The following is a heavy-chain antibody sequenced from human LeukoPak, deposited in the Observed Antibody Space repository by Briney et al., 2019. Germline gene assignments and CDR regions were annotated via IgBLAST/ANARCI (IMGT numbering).Heavy chain of an antibody. J-gene: IGHJ4*02. Sequence: GQSLKISCKGSGYSFTSYWIGWVRQMPGKGLEWMGIIYPGDSDTRYSPSFQGQVTISADKSLSTAYLQWSGLKASDTAMYYFTLGSSSWYHFDYWGQGTLVTVSS. D-gene: IGHD6-13*01. CDR3: TLGSSSWYHFDY. V-gene: IGHV5-51*01. CDR1: GYSFTSYW. CDR2: IYPGDSDT.